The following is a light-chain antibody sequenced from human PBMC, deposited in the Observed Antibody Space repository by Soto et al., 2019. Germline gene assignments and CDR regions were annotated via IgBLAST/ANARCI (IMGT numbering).Light chain of an antibody. V-gene: IGKV3-20*01. CDR3: QQYGSSPLT. CDR2: GAS. CDR1: QSVSSSY. J-gene: IGKJ4*01. Sequence: EIVLTQSPGTLSLSPGERATLSCRASQSVSSSYLAWYQQTPGQAPRLLMYGASSRATGIPDRFSGSGSGTDFTLTISRLEPEDFAVYSCQQYGSSPLTFGGGTKVEIK.